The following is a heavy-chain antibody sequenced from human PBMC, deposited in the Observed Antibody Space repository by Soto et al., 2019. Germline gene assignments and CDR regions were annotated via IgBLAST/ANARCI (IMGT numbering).Heavy chain of an antibody. V-gene: IGHV3-33*08. CDR3: ARGPHYYDSSGYSVGGYFDY. CDR2: IWYDGSNK. Sequence: GGSLRLSCAASGFTFSSYAMHWVRQAPGKGLEWVAVIWYDGSNKYYADSVKGRFTISRDNSKNTLYLQMNSLRAEDTAVYYCARGPHYYDSSGYSVGGYFDYWGQGTLVTVSS. D-gene: IGHD3-22*01. CDR1: GFTFSSYA. J-gene: IGHJ4*02.